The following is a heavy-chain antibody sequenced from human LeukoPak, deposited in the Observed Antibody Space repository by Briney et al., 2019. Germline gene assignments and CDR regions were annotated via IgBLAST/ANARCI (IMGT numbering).Heavy chain of an antibody. D-gene: IGHD6-13*01. Sequence: TSQTLSLTCTVSGGSISSYYWSWIRQPAGKGLEWIGRIYTSGSTNYNPSLKSRVTMSVDTSKNQFSLKLSSVTAADTAVYYCASTLTSSSSYYYYYMDVWGKGTTVTVSS. V-gene: IGHV4-4*07. CDR2: IYTSGST. J-gene: IGHJ6*03. CDR3: ASTLTSSSSYYYYYMDV. CDR1: GGSISSYY.